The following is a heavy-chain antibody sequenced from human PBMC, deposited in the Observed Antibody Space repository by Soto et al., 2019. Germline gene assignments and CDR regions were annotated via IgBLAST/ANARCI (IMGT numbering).Heavy chain of an antibody. CDR3: ARDRVLLWFGEGFDY. J-gene: IGHJ4*02. Sequence: QVQLGESEGGVVQPGRSLRLSCAASGFTFSSYAMHWVRQAPGKGLEWVAVISYDGSNKYYADSVKGRFTISRDNSKNMLYLQMNSLRAEDTAVYYCARDRVLLWFGEGFDYWGQGTLVTVSS. V-gene: IGHV3-30-3*01. CDR2: ISYDGSNK. D-gene: IGHD3-10*01. CDR1: GFTFSSYA.